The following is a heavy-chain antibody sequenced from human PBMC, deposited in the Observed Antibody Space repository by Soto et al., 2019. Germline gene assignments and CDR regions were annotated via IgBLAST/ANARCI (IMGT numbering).Heavy chain of an antibody. D-gene: IGHD3-3*01. Sequence: PGGSLRLSCAASGFTCSSYAMSWVHQAPGKGLEWVSAISGSGGSTYYADSVKGRFTISRDNSKNTLYLQMNSLRAEDTAVYYCAKDQDYDFWSGFNPYPHWFDPWGQGTLVTVSS. V-gene: IGHV3-23*01. J-gene: IGHJ5*02. CDR3: AKDQDYDFWSGFNPYPHWFDP. CDR1: GFTCSSYA. CDR2: ISGSGGST.